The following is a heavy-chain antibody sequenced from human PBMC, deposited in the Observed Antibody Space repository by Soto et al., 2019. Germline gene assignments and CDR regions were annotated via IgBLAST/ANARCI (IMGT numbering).Heavy chain of an antibody. Sequence: SGFTFSSYWMHWVRQAPGKGLVWVSRINNDGDSTSYADSVKGRFTISRDNAKNTLYLQMNSLRAEDTAVYYCARDVQLQSFDYWGQGALVTVSS. CDR3: ARDVQLQSFDY. CDR2: INNDGDST. J-gene: IGHJ4*02. D-gene: IGHD5-18*01. V-gene: IGHV3-74*01. CDR1: GFTFSSYW.